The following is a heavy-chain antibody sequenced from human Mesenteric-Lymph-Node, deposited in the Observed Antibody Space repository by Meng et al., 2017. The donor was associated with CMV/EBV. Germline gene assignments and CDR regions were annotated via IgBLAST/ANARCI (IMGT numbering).Heavy chain of an antibody. CDR1: GFIFSSYG. CDR3: AKDHWRFDY. D-gene: IGHD1-1*01. V-gene: IGHV3-23*01. CDR2: IRGSGGST. J-gene: IGHJ4*02. Sequence: GESLKISCAASGFIFSSYGMSWVRQAPGKGLEWVSGIRGSGGSTYYADSVKGRFTIFRDNSKNTLYLQMNSLRAEDAAVYYCAKDHWRFDYWGQGTLVTVSS.